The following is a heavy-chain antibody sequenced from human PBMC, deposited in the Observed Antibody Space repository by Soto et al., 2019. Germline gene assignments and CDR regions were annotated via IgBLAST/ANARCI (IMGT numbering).Heavy chain of an antibody. J-gene: IGHJ5*01. V-gene: IGHV4-59*08. Sequence: SETLSLTCTVSGGSFSGYWWSLIRQPPGKGLEWIGYIYYSGGTKYNPSLKSRVTISVDTSKKQVSLKLNSVTAADTAVYYCARQGHYYDSSGYSWFDSWGQGTLVTRLL. CDR2: IYYSGGT. CDR3: ARQGHYYDSSGYSWFDS. D-gene: IGHD3-22*01. CDR1: GGSFSGYW.